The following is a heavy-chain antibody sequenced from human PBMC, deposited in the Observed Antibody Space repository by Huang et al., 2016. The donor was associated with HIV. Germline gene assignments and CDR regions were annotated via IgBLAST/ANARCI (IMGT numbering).Heavy chain of an antibody. J-gene: IGHJ3*02. CDR2: IYFDDSDA. Sequence: ELQLVPSGAEVKRPGESLKISCKGSRYNFAGYWIGWVRKMPGKGLEWMGSIYFDDSDARYSPSLQGQVTISADTSLYSSYLQWTSLRASDTAIFYCARRRRGGFDIWGQGTLVTVSS. CDR1: RYNFAGYW. V-gene: IGHV5-51*03. D-gene: IGHD2-15*01. CDR3: ARRRRGGFDI.